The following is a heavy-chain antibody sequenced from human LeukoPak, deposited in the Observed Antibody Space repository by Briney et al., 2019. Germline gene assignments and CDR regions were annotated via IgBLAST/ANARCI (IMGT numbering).Heavy chain of an antibody. CDR2: IYHSGSA. Sequence: SETLSLTCTVSGYSITSGYNWAWIRQPPGKVLEWIGSIYHSGSAYYNPSLKSRVTISVDTSKNQFSLKLSSMTAADTAVYYCVRYCSSTTCYTRAVDYWGQGTLVTVSS. V-gene: IGHV4-38-2*02. J-gene: IGHJ4*02. CDR1: GYSITSGYN. D-gene: IGHD2-2*02. CDR3: VRYCSSTTCYTRAVDY.